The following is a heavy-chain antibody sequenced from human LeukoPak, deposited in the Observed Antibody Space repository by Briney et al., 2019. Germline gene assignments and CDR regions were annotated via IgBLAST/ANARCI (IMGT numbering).Heavy chain of an antibody. CDR3: ARTPTYYYDSSGYYKSAFAFDI. CDR1: GGSIISSTYY. D-gene: IGHD3-22*01. Sequence: SETLSLTCTVSGGSIISSTYYWGWIRQPPGKGLEWIGSIFYSGSTYYNPSLKSRVTISVDTSKNQFSLKLSSVTAADTAVYYCARTPTYYYDSSGYYKSAFAFDIWGQGTMVTVSS. CDR2: IFYSGST. V-gene: IGHV4-39*07. J-gene: IGHJ3*02.